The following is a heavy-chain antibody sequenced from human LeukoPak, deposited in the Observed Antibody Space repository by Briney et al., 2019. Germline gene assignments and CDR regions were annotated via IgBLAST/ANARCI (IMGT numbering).Heavy chain of an antibody. J-gene: IGHJ4*02. CDR1: GFTFSSYG. CDR2: IRYDGSNK. CDR3: AREVGLVATI. Sequence: GGSLRLSCAASGFTFSSYGMHWVRQAPGKGLEWVAFIRYDGSNKYYADSVKGRFTISRDNSKNTLYLQMNSLRAEDTAVYYCAREVGLVATIWGQGTLVTVSS. V-gene: IGHV3-30*02. D-gene: IGHD5-12*01.